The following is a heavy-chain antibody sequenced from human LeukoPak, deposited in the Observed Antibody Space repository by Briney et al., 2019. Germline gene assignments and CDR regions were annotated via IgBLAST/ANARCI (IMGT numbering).Heavy chain of an antibody. CDR1: EFDFSSHA. J-gene: IGHJ6*02. Sequence: PGGSLRLSCAASEFDFSSHAMTWVRQAPGKGVEWVSAISISGSKTYYADSVKGRFTISRDNSKNTLYLQMNSLRAEDTAVYYCARDGPIYGMDVWGQGTTVTVSS. CDR2: ISISGSKT. CDR3: ARDGPIYGMDV. V-gene: IGHV3-23*01.